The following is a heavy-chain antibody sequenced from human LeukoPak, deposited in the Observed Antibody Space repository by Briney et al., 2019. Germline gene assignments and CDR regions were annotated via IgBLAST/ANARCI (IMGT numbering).Heavy chain of an antibody. CDR2: IIPIFGTA. CDR3: AGRDHDYGDYVYFQH. V-gene: IGHV1-69*05. CDR1: GGIFSSYA. J-gene: IGHJ1*01. D-gene: IGHD4-17*01. Sequence: ASVKVSCKASGGIFSSYAISWVRQAPGQGLEWMGRIIPIFGTANYAQKFQGRVTITTDESTSTAYMELSSLRSEDTAVYYCAGRDHDYGDYVYFQHWGQGTLVTVSS.